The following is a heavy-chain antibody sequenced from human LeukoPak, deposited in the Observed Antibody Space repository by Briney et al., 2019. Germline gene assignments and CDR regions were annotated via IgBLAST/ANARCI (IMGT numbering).Heavy chain of an antibody. CDR2: INPSSGGT. D-gene: IGHD3-22*01. CDR3: ARGARMYYYDSSGYYSPFDC. Sequence: VASVKVSCKASGYIFSGYYMHWVRQAPGQGLEWMGCINPSSGGTNYTQKFQGRVTMTRDTSISTAYMELSRLRSDDTAVYYCARGARMYYYDSSGYYSPFDCWGQGTLVTVSS. J-gene: IGHJ4*02. V-gene: IGHV1-2*02. CDR1: GYIFSGYY.